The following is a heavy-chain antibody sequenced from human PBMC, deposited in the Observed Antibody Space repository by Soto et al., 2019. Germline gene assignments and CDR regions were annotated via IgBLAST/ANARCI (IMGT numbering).Heavy chain of an antibody. Sequence: ASVKRSCKTSGYTFTSYYMHWVRQAPGQGLEWMGIINPSGGSTSYAQKFQERVTLPRDTAMNPVYVELSCLRPEDTAVFYGVRGSQGNSNLADPWGKGSQVIVTS. D-gene: IGHD4-4*01. V-gene: IGHV1-46*01. CDR2: INPSGGST. CDR1: GYTFTSYY. CDR3: VRGSQGNSNLADP. J-gene: IGHJ6*04.